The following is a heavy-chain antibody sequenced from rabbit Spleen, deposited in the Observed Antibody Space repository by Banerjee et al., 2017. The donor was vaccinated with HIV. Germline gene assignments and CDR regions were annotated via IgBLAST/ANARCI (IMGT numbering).Heavy chain of an antibody. Sequence: QSLEESGGDVVKPGASLTLTCTASGLDFGSNYWICWVRQAPGKGLEWIACIDVVRSGSTYYATWAKGRFTISKTSSTTVTLQMTSLTVADTATYFCARDVAGREDFNLWGPGTLVTVS. D-gene: IGHD4-2*01. CDR3: ARDVAGREDFNL. J-gene: IGHJ4*01. CDR1: GLDFGSNYW. CDR2: IDVVRSGST. V-gene: IGHV1S40*01.